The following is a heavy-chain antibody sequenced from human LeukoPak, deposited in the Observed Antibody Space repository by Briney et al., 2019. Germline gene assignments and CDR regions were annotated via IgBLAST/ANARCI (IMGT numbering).Heavy chain of an antibody. CDR1: GYTFTNCG. V-gene: IGHV1-18*01. CDR3: ARDTQYYYGSGSYLDY. J-gene: IGHJ4*02. D-gene: IGHD3-10*01. Sequence: ASVKVSCKASGYTFTNCGITWVRQAPGQGLEWMGWISAYNGNTNYAQKLQGRATMTTDTSTSTAYMELRSLRSDDTAVYYCARDTQYYYGSGSYLDYWGQGTLVTVSS. CDR2: ISAYNGNT.